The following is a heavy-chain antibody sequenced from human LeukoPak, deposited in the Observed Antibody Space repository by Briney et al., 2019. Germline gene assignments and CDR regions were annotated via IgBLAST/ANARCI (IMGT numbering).Heavy chain of an antibody. D-gene: IGHD4-17*01. V-gene: IGHV3-74*01. J-gene: IGHJ4*02. CDR3: AIDFTVGGMFDY. Sequence: GGSLRLSCAASGFTFSSYWMNWVRQAPGKGLVWVSRTNHDGSNTNYADSVKGRFAISRDNAKNTLHLQMNSLRAEDTAVYYCAIDFTVGGMFDYWGQGILVTVSS. CDR1: GFTFSSYW. CDR2: TNHDGSNT.